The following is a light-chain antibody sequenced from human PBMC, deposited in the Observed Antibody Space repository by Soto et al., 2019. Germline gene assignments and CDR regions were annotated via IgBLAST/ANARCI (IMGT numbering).Light chain of an antibody. CDR3: CSYAGSRGLV. CDR2: EGS. V-gene: IGLV2-23*01. J-gene: IGLJ2*01. Sequence: QSALTQPASVSGSPGQSITICCTGTSSDVGSYNLVSWYQQHPGKAPKLMIYEGSKRPSGVSNRFSGSKSGNTASLTISGLQAEDEADYYCCSYAGSRGLVFGGGTKLTVL. CDR1: SSDVGSYNL.